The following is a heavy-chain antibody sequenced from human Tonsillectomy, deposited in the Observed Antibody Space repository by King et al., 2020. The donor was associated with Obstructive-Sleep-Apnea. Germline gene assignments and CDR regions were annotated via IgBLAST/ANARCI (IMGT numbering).Heavy chain of an antibody. D-gene: IGHD1-26*01. CDR3: ARQGRGRGGEWELLQVDF. CDR2: IYPGDSDT. J-gene: IGHJ4*02. CDR1: GDSFSNYW. Sequence: VQLVESGAEAKKPGESLKISCKGSGDSFSNYWIGWVRQMPGKGLEWMGIIYPGDSDTRYNPSFQGQVTISADKSINTAYLQWSSLQASDTAVYYCARQGRGRGGEWELLQVDFWGQGTLVSVSS. V-gene: IGHV5-51*01.